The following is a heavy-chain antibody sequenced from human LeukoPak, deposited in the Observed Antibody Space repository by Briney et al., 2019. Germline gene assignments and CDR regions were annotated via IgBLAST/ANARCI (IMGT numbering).Heavy chain of an antibody. CDR3: ARPPMTGKYSGSWYYFDF. V-gene: IGHV3-30-3*01. CDR1: GFTFSSYT. Sequence: GGSLRLSCAASGFTFSSYTMYWVRQAPGKGLEWVAVISYDGTNKYYADSMKGRFTISRDNSKNTLYLQMNSLRTEDTAVYYYARPPMTGKYSGSWYYFDFWGQGTLVTVSS. CDR2: ISYDGTNK. J-gene: IGHJ4*02. D-gene: IGHD6-13*01.